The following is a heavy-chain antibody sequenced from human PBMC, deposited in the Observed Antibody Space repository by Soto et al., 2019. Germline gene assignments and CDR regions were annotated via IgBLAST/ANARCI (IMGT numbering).Heavy chain of an antibody. CDR3: ARDAAPTLNYPHGMDV. CDR1: GDSVSTNIAA. J-gene: IGHJ6*02. CDR2: TLYRSSKWYN. D-gene: IGHD1-7*01. V-gene: IGHV6-1*01. Sequence: PSQTLSLTCAISGDSVSTNIAAWSWIRQSPSRGLEWLGRTLYRSSKWYNEYAVSVKSRMTINPDTSKNQFSLQLNSVTPEDTAGYYCARDAAPTLNYPHGMDVWGQGTAVTVS.